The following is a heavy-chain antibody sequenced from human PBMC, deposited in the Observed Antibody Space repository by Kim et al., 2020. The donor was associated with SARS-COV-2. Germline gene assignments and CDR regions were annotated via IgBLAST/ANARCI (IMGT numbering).Heavy chain of an antibody. CDR2: ISSSSSYI. Sequence: GGSLRLSCAASGFTFSSYSMNWVRQAPGKGLEWVSSISSSSSYIYYADSVKGRFTISRDNAKNSLYLQMNSLRAEDTAVYYCAREGEDGYSSSWLTNYYYGMDVWGQGTTVTVSS. J-gene: IGHJ6*02. D-gene: IGHD6-13*01. CDR3: AREGEDGYSSSWLTNYYYGMDV. V-gene: IGHV3-21*01. CDR1: GFTFSSYS.